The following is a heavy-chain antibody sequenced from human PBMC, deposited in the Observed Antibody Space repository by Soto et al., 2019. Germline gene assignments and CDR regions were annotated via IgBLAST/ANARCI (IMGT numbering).Heavy chain of an antibody. J-gene: IGHJ1*01. Sequence: QVQLVQSGAEVKKPGASVKVSCKASGYTFTSYGISWVRQAPGQGLEWMGWISAYNGNTNYAQKLQGRVTMTTDTSTSTAYXXLRSLRSDDTAVYYXXXXXXXYGPKYFQHWGQGTLVTVSS. CDR3: XXXXXXYGPKYFQH. CDR2: ISAYNGNT. D-gene: IGHD5-18*01. CDR1: GYTFTSYG. V-gene: IGHV1-18*01.